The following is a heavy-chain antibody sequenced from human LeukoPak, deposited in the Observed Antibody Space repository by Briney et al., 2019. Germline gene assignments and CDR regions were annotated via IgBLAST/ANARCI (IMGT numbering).Heavy chain of an antibody. CDR3: ASVAFCDGEYNWLDF. J-gene: IGHJ5*01. Sequence: SVKVSCKASGDTFSSYTMSWVRQAPGQGLEWMGGIIPIFGTANYAQKFQGRVTITADESTSTAYMEPSSLRSEDTAVYYCASVAFCDGEYNWLDFWGQGTLVTVSS. CDR1: GDTFSSYT. CDR2: IIPIFGTA. V-gene: IGHV1-69*13. D-gene: IGHD2-21*01.